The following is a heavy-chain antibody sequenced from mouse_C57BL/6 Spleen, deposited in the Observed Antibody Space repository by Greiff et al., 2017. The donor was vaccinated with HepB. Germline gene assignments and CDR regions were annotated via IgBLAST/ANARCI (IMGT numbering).Heavy chain of an antibody. D-gene: IGHD2-4*01. CDR2: ISSGGSYT. CDR1: GFTFSSYG. CDR3: ASGGLHYYFDY. V-gene: IGHV5-6*01. Sequence: EVQRVESGGDLVKPGGSLKLSCAASGFTFSSYGMSWVRQTPDKRLEWVATISSGGSYTYYPDSVKGRFTISRDNAKNTLYLQMSSLKSEDTAMYYCASGGLHYYFDYWGQGTTLTVSS. J-gene: IGHJ2*01.